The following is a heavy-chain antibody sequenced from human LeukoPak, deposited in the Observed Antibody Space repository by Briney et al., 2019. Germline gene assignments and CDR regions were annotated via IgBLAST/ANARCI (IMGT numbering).Heavy chain of an antibody. CDR3: TRSRSINYGDYGWFLY. V-gene: IGHV4-39*07. D-gene: IGHD4-17*01. CDR1: GDSISSGGYY. Sequence: SQTLSLTCTVSGDSISSGGYYWGWIRQPPGKGLEWIGSIYYSGSTYYNPSLKSRVTISVDTSKNQFSLKLSSVTAADTAVYFCTRSRSINYGDYGWFLYWGQGTLVTVS. J-gene: IGHJ4*02. CDR2: IYYSGST.